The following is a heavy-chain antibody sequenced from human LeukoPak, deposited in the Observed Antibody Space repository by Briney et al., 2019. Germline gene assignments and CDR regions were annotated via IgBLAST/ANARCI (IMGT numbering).Heavy chain of an antibody. CDR2: IYTSGST. J-gene: IGHJ5*02. V-gene: IGHV4-61*02. CDR3: ARDRMSETRTGFDP. D-gene: IGHD1-14*01. CDR1: GGSISSGSYY. Sequence: PSETLSLTCTVSGGSISSGSYYWSWIRQPAGKGLEWIGRIYTSGSTNYNPSLKSRVTISVDTSKNQFSLKLSSVTAADTAVYYCARDRMSETRTGFDPWGQGTLVTVSS.